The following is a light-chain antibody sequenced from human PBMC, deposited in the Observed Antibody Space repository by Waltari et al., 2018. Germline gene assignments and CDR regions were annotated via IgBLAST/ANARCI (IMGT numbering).Light chain of an antibody. J-gene: IGLJ3*02. Sequence: QSALTQPRSVSGSPGQSVTISCSGTSNDVGGYNYVSWYQQHPGKAPKLILYDVSNGPSRFQYPFPGAKSRNTASLTISGLQAEEEADYFCCSYAGSSSLVFGGGSSLTVL. V-gene: IGLV2-11*01. CDR2: DVS. CDR3: CSYAGSSSLV. CDR1: SNDVGGYNY.